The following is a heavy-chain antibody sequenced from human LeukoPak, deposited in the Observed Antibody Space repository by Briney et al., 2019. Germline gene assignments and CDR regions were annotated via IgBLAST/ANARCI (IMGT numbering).Heavy chain of an antibody. CDR1: GGYISSYY. J-gene: IGHJ4*02. CDR2: VYYTGST. Sequence: SETLSLTCTVSGGYISSYYWSWIRQPPGEGLEWIGYVYYTGSTNYNPSLKSRVSISVDTSKNQFSLKLRSVSAADTAVYYCAKDQGGGRYFLIMTYFDYWGQGTLVTVSS. D-gene: IGHD1-26*01. V-gene: IGHV4-59*01. CDR3: AKDQGGGRYFLIMTYFDY.